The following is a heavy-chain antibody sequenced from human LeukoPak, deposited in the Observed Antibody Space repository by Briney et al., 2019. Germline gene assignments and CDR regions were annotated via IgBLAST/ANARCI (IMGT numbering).Heavy chain of an antibody. V-gene: IGHV3-48*04. CDR2: ITSSSSTI. CDR1: GFTFSDYS. J-gene: IGHJ5*02. D-gene: IGHD3-10*01. Sequence: GGSLRLSCAASGFTFSDYSMDWVRQAPGKGLEWVSYITSSSSTIYYADSVKGRFTISRDNAKKSLYLQMNSLRAEDTAIYYCARVSYASGSYYKENWFDLWGQGTLVTVSS. CDR3: ARVSYASGSYYKENWFDL.